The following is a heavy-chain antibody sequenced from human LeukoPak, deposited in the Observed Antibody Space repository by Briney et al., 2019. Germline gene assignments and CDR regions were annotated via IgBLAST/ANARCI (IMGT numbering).Heavy chain of an antibody. CDR1: GGSISTNY. V-gene: IGHV4-59*08. J-gene: IGHJ4*02. CDR2: INYSGST. D-gene: IGHD6-13*01. CDR3: ARHGSSRWSTFYFDY. Sequence: SETLSLTCTVSGGSISTNYWSWIRQPPGKGLEWIGHINYSGSTNYNPSLKSRVTISVDTSKNQFPLNLSSVTAADTAVYCCARHGSSRWSTFYFDYWGQGTLVTVSS.